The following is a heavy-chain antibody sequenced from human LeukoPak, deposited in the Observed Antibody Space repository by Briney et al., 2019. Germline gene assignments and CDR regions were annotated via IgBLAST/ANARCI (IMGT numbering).Heavy chain of an antibody. J-gene: IGHJ5*02. Sequence: SETLSLTCTVSGGSISSYYWSWIRQPAGKGLEWIGRIYTSGSTNYNPSLKSRVTMSVDTSKNQFSLKLSSVTAADTAVYYCARGVGAMVRGDRYNWFDPWGQGTLVTVSS. V-gene: IGHV4-4*07. CDR1: GGSISSYY. D-gene: IGHD3-10*01. CDR3: ARGVGAMVRGDRYNWFDP. CDR2: IYTSGST.